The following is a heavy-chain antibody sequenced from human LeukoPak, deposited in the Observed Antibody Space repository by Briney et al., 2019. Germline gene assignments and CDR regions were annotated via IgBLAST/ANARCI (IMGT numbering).Heavy chain of an antibody. J-gene: IGHJ4*02. Sequence: PGGSLRLSCAGSGFTFSSYAMSWVRQAPGKGLEWVVNIEQGGGEKNYVDSVKGRFTISRDNDKNSLYLQMNSLRAEDTAVYYCAGGLGWLIDYWGQGTLVTVSS. D-gene: IGHD2-15*01. CDR3: AGGLGWLIDY. CDR2: IEQGGGEK. V-gene: IGHV3-7*04. CDR1: GFTFSSYA.